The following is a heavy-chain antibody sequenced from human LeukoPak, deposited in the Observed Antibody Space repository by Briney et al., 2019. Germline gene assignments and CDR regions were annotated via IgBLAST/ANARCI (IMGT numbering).Heavy chain of an antibody. D-gene: IGHD1-26*01. J-gene: IGHJ4*02. CDR3: ARGAESYYDRHFDY. CDR1: VGSISTYY. V-gene: IGHV4-59*01. CDR2: VYYSGNT. Sequence: PSETLSLTCTVSVGSISTYYWSWIRQPPGKGPEWIGYVYYSGNTDYNPSLKSRVTISIDTSKKQFSLKLRSVSAADTAVYYCARGAESYYDRHFDYWGQGTLVTVSS.